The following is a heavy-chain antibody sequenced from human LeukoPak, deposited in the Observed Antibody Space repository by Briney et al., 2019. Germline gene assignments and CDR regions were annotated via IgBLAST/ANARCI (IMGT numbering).Heavy chain of an antibody. J-gene: IGHJ3*02. D-gene: IGHD1-26*01. CDR1: GFTFSSYS. Sequence: GGSLRLSCAASGFTFSSYSMNWVRQAPGKGLEWVSSISSSSNYIYYADSVKGRFTISRDNAKDSLYLQMNSLRGEDTAVYYCARDVEVGTIRGDAFDIWGQGTMVTVSS. CDR2: ISSSSNYI. V-gene: IGHV3-21*01. CDR3: ARDVEVGTIRGDAFDI.